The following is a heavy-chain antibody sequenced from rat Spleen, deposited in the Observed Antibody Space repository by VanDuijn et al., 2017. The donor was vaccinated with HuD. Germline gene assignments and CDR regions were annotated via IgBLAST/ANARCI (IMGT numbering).Heavy chain of an antibody. CDR1: GFIFSNFG. CDR2: ITSGGSNT. Sequence: EVQLVESGGGLVQPGRSMKLSCAASGFIFSNFGMAWVRQAPKKGLEWVAYITSGGSNTYYPDSVKGRFTISRDNAKSTLYLQMDSLRSEDTATYYCAKGHNSGYTNWFAYWGQGTLVTVSS. CDR3: AKGHNSGYTNWFAY. D-gene: IGHD4-3*01. J-gene: IGHJ3*01. V-gene: IGHV5-25*01.